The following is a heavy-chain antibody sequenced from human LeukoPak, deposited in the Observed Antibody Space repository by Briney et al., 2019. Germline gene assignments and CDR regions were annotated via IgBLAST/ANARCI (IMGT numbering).Heavy chain of an antibody. V-gene: IGHV3-30*04. J-gene: IGHJ4*02. CDR2: ISYDGSNK. CDR1: GFTFSSYA. CDR3: ARGRTYSSLAFPFDY. D-gene: IGHD6-13*01. Sequence: PGGSLRLSCAASGFTFSSYAMHWVRQAPGKGLEWVAVISYDGSNKYYADSVKGRFTISRDNSKNTLYLQMNSLRAEDTAVYYCARGRTYSSLAFPFDYWGQGTLVIVSS.